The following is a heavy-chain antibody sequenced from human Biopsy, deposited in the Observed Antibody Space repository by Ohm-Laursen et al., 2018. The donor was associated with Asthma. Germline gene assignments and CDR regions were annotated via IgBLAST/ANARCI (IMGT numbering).Heavy chain of an antibody. V-gene: IGHV4-59*01. D-gene: IGHD2-15*01. CDR1: GVSIRSYY. CDR3: AGFCSGGNCPDH. J-gene: IGHJ4*02. Sequence: GTLSLTCTVSGVSIRSYYWTWIRQPPGKGPEWIGNIHYSGSTYSSPSLKSRVTISVDTSKKQISLRLSSVIAADTTVYYCAGFCSGGNCPDHWGQGTLVTVSS. CDR2: IHYSGST.